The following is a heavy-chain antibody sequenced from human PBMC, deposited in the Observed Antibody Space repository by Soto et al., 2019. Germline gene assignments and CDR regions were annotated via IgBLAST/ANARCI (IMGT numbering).Heavy chain of an antibody. D-gene: IGHD3-16*02. CDR3: TTDGLLPFRGVLVPNWFDS. Sequence: GGSLRLSCAATGVTFSNAWMSWVRQAPGKGLEWVGHIKSKTDGGATDYAAPVKGRFTISRDESKNTLYLQMNSLKTEDTAVYYCTTDGLLPFRGVLVPNWFDSWGPGTLVTVSS. CDR1: GVTFSNAW. CDR2: IKSKTDGGAT. J-gene: IGHJ5*01. V-gene: IGHV3-15*01.